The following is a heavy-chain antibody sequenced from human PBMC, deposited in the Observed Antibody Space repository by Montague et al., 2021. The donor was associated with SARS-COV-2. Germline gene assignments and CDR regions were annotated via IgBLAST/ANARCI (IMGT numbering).Heavy chain of an antibody. Sequence: SETLSLTCSGQGASFSGEYWSRTRQNSSHSLEWNAGIYYKGNTYYNPSLKSRFTISVDTSKNQFSLKLSSVTAADKAVYYCARQPVLRYFDWLPWFGGMDVWGQGTTVTVSS. CDR2: IYYKGNT. J-gene: IGHJ6*02. CDR3: ARQPVLRYFDWLPWFGGMDV. D-gene: IGHD3-9*01. CDR1: GASFSGEY. V-gene: IGHV4-34*01.